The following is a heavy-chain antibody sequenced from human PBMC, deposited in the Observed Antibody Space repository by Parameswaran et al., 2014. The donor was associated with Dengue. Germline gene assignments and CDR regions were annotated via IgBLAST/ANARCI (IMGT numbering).Heavy chain of an antibody. Sequence: WVRQAPGQGLEWMGWINPNSGGTNYAQKFQGRVTMTRDTSISTAYMELSRLRSDDTAVYYCARGSGSYIYYFDYWGQGTLVTVSS. CDR3: ARGSGSYIYYFDY. CDR2: INPNSGGT. V-gene: IGHV1-2*02. D-gene: IGHD1-26*01. J-gene: IGHJ4*02.